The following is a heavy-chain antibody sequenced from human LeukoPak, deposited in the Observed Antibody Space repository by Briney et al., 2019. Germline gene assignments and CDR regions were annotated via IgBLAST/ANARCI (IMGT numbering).Heavy chain of an antibody. V-gene: IGHV4-4*02. J-gene: IGHJ2*01. CDR1: GGSISSSNW. CDR2: IYHSGST. CDR3: ARVYYSRSYDYWYFDL. D-gene: IGHD6-13*01. Sequence: SETLSLTCAVSGGSISSSNWWSWVRQPPGKGLEWIGEIYHSGSTNYNPSLKSRVTISVDTSKNQFSLKLRSVTAADTAVYYCARVYYSRSYDYWYFDLWGRGTLVTVSS.